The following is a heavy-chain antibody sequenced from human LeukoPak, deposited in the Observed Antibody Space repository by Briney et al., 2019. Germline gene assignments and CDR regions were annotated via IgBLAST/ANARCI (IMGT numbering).Heavy chain of an antibody. CDR3: ARDPYYGSDSRYYYYFGMDV. D-gene: IGHD4-23*01. Sequence: GESLRLSCAASGFTFSSYSMNWVRQAPGKGLEWVSSISSSSSYIYYADSVKGRFTISRDNAKNSLYLQMNSLRAEDTAVYYCARDPYYGSDSRYYYYFGMDVWGQGTTVTVSS. CDR2: ISSSSSYI. V-gene: IGHV3-21*01. CDR1: GFTFSSYS. J-gene: IGHJ6*02.